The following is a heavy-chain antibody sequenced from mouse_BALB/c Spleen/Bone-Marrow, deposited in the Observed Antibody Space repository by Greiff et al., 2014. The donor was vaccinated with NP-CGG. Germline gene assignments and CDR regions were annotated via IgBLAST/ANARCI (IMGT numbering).Heavy chain of an antibody. CDR3: ARVRNWADY. D-gene: IGHD4-1*01. Sequence: VQLQQSGAELVRPGSSVKISCKASGYAFGSYWMNWVKQRPGQGLEWIGQIYPGDGDTNYNGKFKGKATLTADKSSSTAYMQLSSLTSEDSAVYFCARVRNWADYWGQGATLTVSS. CDR2: IYPGDGDT. V-gene: IGHV1-80*01. J-gene: IGHJ2*01. CDR1: GYAFGSYW.